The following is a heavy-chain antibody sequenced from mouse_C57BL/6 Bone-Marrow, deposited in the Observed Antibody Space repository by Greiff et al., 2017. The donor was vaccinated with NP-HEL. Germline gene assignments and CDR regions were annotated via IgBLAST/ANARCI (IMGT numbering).Heavy chain of an antibody. CDR2: IYPGSGNT. V-gene: IGHV1-76*01. CDR1: GYTFTDYY. Sequence: ESGAELVRPGASVKLSCKASGYTFTDYYINWVKQRPGQGLEWIARIYPGSGNTYYNEKFKGKATLTAEKSSSTAYMQLSSLTSEDSAVYFCARRLYYGSSYYFDYWGQGTTLTVSS. CDR3: ARRLYYGSSYYFDY. D-gene: IGHD1-1*01. J-gene: IGHJ2*01.